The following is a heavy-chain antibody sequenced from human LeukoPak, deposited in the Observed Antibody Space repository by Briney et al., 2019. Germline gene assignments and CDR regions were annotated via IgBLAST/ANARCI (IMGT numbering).Heavy chain of an antibody. D-gene: IGHD2-15*01. Sequence: ASVKVSCKDSGYTFTDYYMHWVRQAPGQGLEWVGCINLNSGGTNYAQKFQGRVTMTRDTPISTAYMELSRLRSDDTAVYYCARDRGYCSGGSCRLPAYWGQGTLVTVSS. J-gene: IGHJ4*02. CDR3: ARDRGYCSGGSCRLPAY. CDR1: GYTFTDYY. CDR2: INLNSGGT. V-gene: IGHV1-2*02.